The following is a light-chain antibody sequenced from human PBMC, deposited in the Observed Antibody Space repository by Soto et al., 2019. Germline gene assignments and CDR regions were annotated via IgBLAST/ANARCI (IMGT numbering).Light chain of an antibody. J-gene: IGLJ3*02. CDR2: LNSDGSH. Sequence: QLVLTQSPSASASLGASVKNTCTLSSGHSSYAIAWHQQQPEKGPRYLMKLNSDGSHSKGDGIPDRFSGSSSGAERYLTISSLQSEDEADYYCQTWGTGIQVFGGVTKLTVL. CDR1: SGHSSYA. V-gene: IGLV4-69*01. CDR3: QTWGTGIQV.